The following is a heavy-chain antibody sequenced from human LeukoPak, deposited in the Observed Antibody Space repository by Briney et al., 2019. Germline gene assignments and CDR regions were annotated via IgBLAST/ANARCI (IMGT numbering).Heavy chain of an antibody. V-gene: IGHV3-48*02. CDR3: ARELGYCSGSTCSVHYYGMDV. CDR1: AFTFTSYS. D-gene: IGHD2-2*01. Sequence: GGSLRLSCAASAFTFTSYSMNWVRQAPGKGLEWVSYISISSSTIYYGDSVKGRFTISRDNAKNSVYLQMNSLRDEDTAAYYCARELGYCSGSTCSVHYYGMDVWGQGTTVTVSS. J-gene: IGHJ6*02. CDR2: ISISSSTI.